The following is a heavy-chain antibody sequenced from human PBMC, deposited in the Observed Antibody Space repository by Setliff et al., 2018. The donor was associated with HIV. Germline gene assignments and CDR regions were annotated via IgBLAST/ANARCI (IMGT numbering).Heavy chain of an antibody. J-gene: IGHJ3*01. CDR2: IYTNGYT. CDR3: ARAPPGIQNDAFDV. Sequence: PSATLSLTCSVSGGSISSGSYYWTWIRQPAGKGPEWIGHIYTNGYTNYNPSLKSRVTISVDTSKNQFSLKLTSVTAADTAVYYCARAPPGIQNDAFDVWGQGTMVTVSS. CDR1: GGSISSGSYY. V-gene: IGHV4-61*09.